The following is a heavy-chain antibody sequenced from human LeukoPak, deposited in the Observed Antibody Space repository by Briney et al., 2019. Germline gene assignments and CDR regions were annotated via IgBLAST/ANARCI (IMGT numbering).Heavy chain of an antibody. CDR2: INPNSGGT. J-gene: IGHJ4*02. CDR3: ARHVIHSGSSSLNYFDY. CDR1: GYTFTGYY. Sequence: ASVKVSCKASGYTFTGYYMHWVRQAPGQGLEWMGWINPNSGGTNYAQKFQGRVTMTRDTSISTAYMELSRLRSDDTAVYYCARHVIHSGSSSLNYFDYWGQGTLVTVSS. V-gene: IGHV1-2*02. D-gene: IGHD6-6*01.